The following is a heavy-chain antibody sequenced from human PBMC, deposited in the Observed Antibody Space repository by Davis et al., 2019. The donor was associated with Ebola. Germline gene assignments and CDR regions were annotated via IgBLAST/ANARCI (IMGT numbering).Heavy chain of an antibody. D-gene: IGHD2-15*01. V-gene: IGHV7-4-1*02. CDR1: GYTFTTYA. Sequence: AASVKVSCKASGYTFTTYAMNWVRQAPGQGLEWMGWINTDTGNPTYARGFTGRFVFSLDTSVSTAYPQISSLKAEDSAVYYCARELLGSWRAFDIWGQGTMVTVSS. J-gene: IGHJ3*02. CDR3: ARELLGSWRAFDI. CDR2: INTDTGNP.